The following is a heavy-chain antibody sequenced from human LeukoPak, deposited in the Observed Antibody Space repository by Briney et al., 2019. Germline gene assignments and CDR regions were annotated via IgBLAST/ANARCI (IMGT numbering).Heavy chain of an antibody. V-gene: IGHV3-48*03. CDR3: ASQAAELGGAFDI. CDR2: ISSSGSTI. D-gene: IGHD6-25*01. Sequence: GGSLRLSCAASGFTFSSYEMNWVRQAPGKGLEWVSYISSSGSTIYYADSVKGRFTISRDNAKNSLYLQMNSLRAEDTAVYYCASQAAELGGAFDIWGQGTMVTVSS. CDR1: GFTFSSYE. J-gene: IGHJ3*02.